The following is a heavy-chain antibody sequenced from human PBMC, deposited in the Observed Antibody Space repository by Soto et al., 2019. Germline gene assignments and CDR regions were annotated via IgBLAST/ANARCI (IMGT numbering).Heavy chain of an antibody. Sequence: SETLSLTCTVSGGSISSYYWSWIRQPPGKGLEWIGYIYYSGSTNYNPSLKSRVTIPVDTSKNQFSLKLSSVTAADTAVYYCARAGGYCTNGVCPRGYYYYGMDVWGQGTTVTVSS. CDR2: IYYSGST. CDR3: ARAGGYCTNGVCPRGYYYYGMDV. CDR1: GGSISSYY. V-gene: IGHV4-59*01. J-gene: IGHJ6*02. D-gene: IGHD2-8*01.